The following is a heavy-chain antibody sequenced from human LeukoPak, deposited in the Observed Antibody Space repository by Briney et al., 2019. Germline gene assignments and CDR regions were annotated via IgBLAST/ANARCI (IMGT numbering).Heavy chain of an antibody. V-gene: IGHV4-38-2*02. Sequence: SETLSLTCTVSGYSISSGYYWGWIRQPPGKGLEWIGSIYHSGSTYYNPSLKSRVTISVDTSKNQFSLKLSSVTAADTAVYYCARLPAASRFDYWGQGTLVTVSS. J-gene: IGHJ4*02. CDR1: GYSISSGYY. CDR2: IYHSGST. D-gene: IGHD2-2*01. CDR3: ARLPAASRFDY.